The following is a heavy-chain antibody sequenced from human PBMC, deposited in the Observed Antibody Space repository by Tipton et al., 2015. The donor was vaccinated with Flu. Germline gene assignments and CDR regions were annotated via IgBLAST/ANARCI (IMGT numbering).Heavy chain of an antibody. Sequence: QVQMVQSGAEVKKPGASVKVSCKASGSTFTSYDINWVRQATGQGLEWMGWMNPNSGNTGYAQKFQGRVTMTRNTSISTAYMERSGLRSGDPAVYCWARGTTAMVLNGYWGPGTLVTVSS. CDR1: GSTFTSYD. D-gene: IGHD5-18*01. CDR3: ARGTTAMVLNGY. CDR2: MNPNSGNT. V-gene: IGHV1-8*01. J-gene: IGHJ4*02.